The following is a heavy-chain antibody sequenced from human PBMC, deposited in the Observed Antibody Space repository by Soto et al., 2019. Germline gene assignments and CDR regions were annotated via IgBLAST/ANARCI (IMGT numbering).Heavy chain of an antibody. Sequence: PSETLSLTCAFSCGSISSGGYSWSWIRQPPGKGLEWIGYIYHSGSTYYNPSLKSRVTISVDRSKNQFSLKLSSVTAADTAVYYCARGQGGYSYGAELDYWGQGTLVTVSS. V-gene: IGHV4-30-2*01. CDR1: CGSISSGGYS. J-gene: IGHJ4*02. CDR3: ARGQGGYSYGAELDY. CDR2: IYHSGST. D-gene: IGHD5-18*01.